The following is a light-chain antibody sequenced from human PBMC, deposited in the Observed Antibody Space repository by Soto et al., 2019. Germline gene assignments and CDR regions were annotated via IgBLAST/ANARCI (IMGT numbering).Light chain of an antibody. CDR2: AAS. CDR1: QSISSY. J-gene: IGKJ1*01. CDR3: QKSYSTPRT. Sequence: DIQITHSPSSLSASVVDRVTITFRASQSISSYLNWYQQKPGKAPKLLIYAASSLQSGVPSRFSGSGSGTDFTLTISSLQPEDFATYYCQKSYSTPRTFGQGTKVDIK. V-gene: IGKV1-39*01.